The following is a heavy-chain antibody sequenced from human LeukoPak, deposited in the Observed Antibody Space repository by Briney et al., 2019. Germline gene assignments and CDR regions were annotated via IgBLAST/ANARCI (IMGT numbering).Heavy chain of an antibody. CDR2: INPNSGGT. CDR1: GYTFTGYY. V-gene: IGHV1-2*02. D-gene: IGHD4-17*01. CDR3: ARSIRVTTLAFDI. Sequence: ASVKVSCKASGYTFTGYYMHWVRQAPGQGLEWMGWINPNSGGTNYAQKFQGRVTMTRDTSISTAYMELSRLRSDDPAVYYCARSIRVTTLAFDIWGQGTMVTVSS. J-gene: IGHJ3*02.